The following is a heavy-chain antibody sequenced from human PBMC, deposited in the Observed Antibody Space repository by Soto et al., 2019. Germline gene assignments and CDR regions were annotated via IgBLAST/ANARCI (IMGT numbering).Heavy chain of an antibody. D-gene: IGHD1-26*01. J-gene: IGHJ4*02. CDR2: ISSRGGTI. CDR1: EFAFSSYE. CDR3: APVGGSFGYYFDS. Sequence: EVQLVESGGGLVQPGGSLTLSCAASEFAFSSYEINWVRQAPGKGLEWVSYISSRGGTIYYADSVKGRFTISRDNAKNSVFLQMNSLRAEDTAVYYCAPVGGSFGYYFDSWGQGTLVTVSS. V-gene: IGHV3-48*03.